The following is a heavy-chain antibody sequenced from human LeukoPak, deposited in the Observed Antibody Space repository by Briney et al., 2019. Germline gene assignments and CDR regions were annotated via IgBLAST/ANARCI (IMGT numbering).Heavy chain of an antibody. D-gene: IGHD6-19*01. V-gene: IGHV4-59*12. CDR2: IYNSGST. CDR1: GGSISIYY. J-gene: IGHJ5*02. Sequence: RSSETLSLTCTVSGGSISIYYWNWIRQPPGKGLEWIGSIYNSGSTNYNPSLKSRVTISGDTSKNQFSLKLSSVTAADTAVYYCARGKLPGYSSGWYRSPNWFDPWGQGTLVTVSS. CDR3: ARGKLPGYSSGWYRSPNWFDP.